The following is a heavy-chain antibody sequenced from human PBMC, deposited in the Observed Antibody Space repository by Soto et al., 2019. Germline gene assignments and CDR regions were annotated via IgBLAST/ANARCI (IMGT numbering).Heavy chain of an antibody. V-gene: IGHV1-2*02. CDR2: INPNSGGT. CDR3: ARVWVRGFRNWFDP. CDR1: GYTFTGYY. J-gene: IGHJ5*02. D-gene: IGHD3-10*01. Sequence: ASVKVSCMASGYTFTGYYMHWVRQAPGQGLEWMGWINPNSGGTNYAQKFQGRVTMTRDTSISTAYMELSRLRSDDTAVYYCARVWVRGFRNWFDPWGQGTLVTVSS.